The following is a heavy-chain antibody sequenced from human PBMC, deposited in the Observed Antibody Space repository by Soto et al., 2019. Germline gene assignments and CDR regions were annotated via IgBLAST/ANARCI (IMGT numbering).Heavy chain of an antibody. J-gene: IGHJ4*02. D-gene: IGHD3-3*01. CDR3: AKDRYYDFWSGRYYFDY. V-gene: IGHV3-23*01. Sequence: EVQLLESGGGLVQPGGSLRVSCAASGFTFSNYAMSWVRQAPGKGLEWVSAISGSGDSTYYADSVKGRFTISRDNSRNTLYLQMNSLSAEDTAVYYCAKDRYYDFWSGRYYFDYWGQGTLVTVSS. CDR2: ISGSGDST. CDR1: GFTFSNYA.